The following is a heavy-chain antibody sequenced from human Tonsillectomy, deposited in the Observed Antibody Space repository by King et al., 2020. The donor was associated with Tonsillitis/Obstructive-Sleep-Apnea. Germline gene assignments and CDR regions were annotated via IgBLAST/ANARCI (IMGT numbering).Heavy chain of an antibody. CDR2: IDHSGST. J-gene: IGHJ3*02. V-gene: IGHV4-34*01. D-gene: IGHD6-6*01. CDR3: ARASEAFDI. CDR1: GGSFSSYY. Sequence: GQLQQWGAGLLKPSETLSLTCAVYGGSFSSYYWSWIRQPPGKGLEWIGEIDHSGSTNYNPSLKSRVTISVDTSKNLFSLKLSSVTAADTAVYYCARASEAFDIWGQGTMVTVSS.